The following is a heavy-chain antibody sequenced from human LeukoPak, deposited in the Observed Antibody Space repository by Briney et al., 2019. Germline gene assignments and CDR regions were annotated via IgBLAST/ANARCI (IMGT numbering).Heavy chain of an antibody. Sequence: SETLSLTCAVSGGSVSSGGYSWSWIRQPPGKGLEWIGHIYQSESTNYNPSLKSRVTISLDMSKNQFSLKLSSVTAADTAVYYCARGGWFFDYWGQGTLVTVSS. CDR2: IYQSEST. J-gene: IGHJ4*02. CDR1: GGSVSSGGYS. CDR3: ARGGWFFDY. V-gene: IGHV4-30-2*01. D-gene: IGHD6-19*01.